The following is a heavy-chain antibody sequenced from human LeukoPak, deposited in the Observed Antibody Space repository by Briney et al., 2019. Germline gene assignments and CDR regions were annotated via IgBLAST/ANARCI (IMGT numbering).Heavy chain of an antibody. CDR2: MNPTSGNT. Sequence: ASVKVSCKASEYTFTSYDINWVRQATGQGLEWMGWMNPTSGNTGYAQKFQGRVTMTRNTSISTAYMELSSLRSEDTAVYYCARAPVVPAASGHYYYYMDVWGKGTTVTASS. CDR1: EYTFTSYD. V-gene: IGHV1-8*01. D-gene: IGHD2-2*01. CDR3: ARAPVVPAASGHYYYYMDV. J-gene: IGHJ6*03.